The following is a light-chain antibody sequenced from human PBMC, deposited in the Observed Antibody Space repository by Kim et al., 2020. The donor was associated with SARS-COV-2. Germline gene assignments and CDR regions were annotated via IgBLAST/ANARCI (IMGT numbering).Light chain of an antibody. J-gene: IGKJ3*01. Sequence: DIQMTQSPSTLSAFVGDRVTITCRASQSVDGWLAWYQQKPGKAPRLLIYQASKLASGVPSRFSGSGSGTDFTLTVFNLQPDDSAVYYCKQYETYWTFGPGTKWISN. CDR2: QAS. CDR1: QSVDGW. CDR3: KQYETYWT. V-gene: IGKV1-5*03.